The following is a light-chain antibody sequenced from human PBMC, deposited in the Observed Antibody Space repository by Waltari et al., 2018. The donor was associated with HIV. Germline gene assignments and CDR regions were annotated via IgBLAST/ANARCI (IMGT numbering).Light chain of an antibody. CDR3: QQTYSGIT. Sequence: DVQVTQSPSSLSASVGDRVTIPCRASQNIDNFLNWYQQKSGGAPKLLINGASSLQNGVPSRFSAGGSGTDFTLTISGVQPEDFAVYYCQQTYSGITFGPGTQVDVK. CDR1: QNIDNF. V-gene: IGKV1-39*01. CDR2: GAS. J-gene: IGKJ3*01.